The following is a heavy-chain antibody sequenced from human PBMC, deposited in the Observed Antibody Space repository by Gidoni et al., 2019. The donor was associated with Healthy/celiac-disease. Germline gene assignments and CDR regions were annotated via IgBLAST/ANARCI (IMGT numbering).Heavy chain of an antibody. D-gene: IGHD5-18*01. CDR1: GFTCSNDW. V-gene: IGHV3-15*01. Sequence: EVQLVESGGGLVQPGGSLRLSWAASGFTCSNDWMSWVRQAPGKGLEWVGRIKSKTDGGTTDYAAPVKGRFTISRDDSKNTLYLQMNSLKTEDTAVYYCTTLVDQLWSLQDYYYYGMDVWGQGTTVTVSS. CDR3: TTLVDQLWSLQDYYYYGMDV. J-gene: IGHJ6*02. CDR2: IKSKTDGGTT.